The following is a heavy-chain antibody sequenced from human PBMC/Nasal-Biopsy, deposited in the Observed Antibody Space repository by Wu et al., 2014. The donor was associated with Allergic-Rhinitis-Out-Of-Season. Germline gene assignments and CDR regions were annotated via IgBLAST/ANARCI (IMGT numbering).Heavy chain of an antibody. D-gene: IGHD3-10*01. CDR3: ARVPPVGLIRGLRNRHAFDT. CDR2: ITHNGGT. CDR1: GGSLNYYS. J-gene: IGHJ3*02. V-gene: IGHV4-34*01. Sequence: TLSLTCAVYGGSLNYYSWSWIRQPPGKGLQWIGEITHNGGTNYSPSLRSRVRLSVDRSENQFSLHLNSMTAADTAVYYCARVPPVGLIRGLRNRHAFDTWGPRDNGHRLF.